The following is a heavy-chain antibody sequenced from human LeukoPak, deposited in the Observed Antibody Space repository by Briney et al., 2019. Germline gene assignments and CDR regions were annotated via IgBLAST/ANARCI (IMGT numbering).Heavy chain of an antibody. CDR3: ARLYCSSTSCYRNDAFDI. V-gene: IGHV4-38-2*01. J-gene: IGHJ3*02. CDR1: GYSISSGYY. D-gene: IGHD2-2*01. Sequence: SETLSLTCAVSGYSISSGYYWGWIRQPPGKGLEWIGSIYHSGSTYYNPSLKSRVTISVDTSKNQFSLKLSSVTAADTAVYYCARLYCSSTSCYRNDAFDIWGQGTMVTVSS. CDR2: IYHSGST.